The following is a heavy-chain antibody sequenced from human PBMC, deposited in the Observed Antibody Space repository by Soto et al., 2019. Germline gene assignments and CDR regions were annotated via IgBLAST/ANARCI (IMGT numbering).Heavy chain of an antibody. V-gene: IGHV5-51*01. D-gene: IGHD4-17*01. Sequence: PGESLKISCKGSGYKFTTYWIGWVRQTPGKGLEWMGIFYPGDSDSRYSPSFRGQVTFSVDKSVSTAYLQWSSLKASDTAIYYCTRNMKYKMTTYGFDIWGEATKVTVTS. CDR2: FYPGDSDS. CDR1: GYKFTTYW. J-gene: IGHJ3*02. CDR3: TRNMKYKMTTYGFDI.